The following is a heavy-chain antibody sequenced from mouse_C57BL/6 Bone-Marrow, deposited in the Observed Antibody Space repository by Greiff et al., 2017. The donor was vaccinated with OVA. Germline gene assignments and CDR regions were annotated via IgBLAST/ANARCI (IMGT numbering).Heavy chain of an antibody. CDR2: VYPYNGGT. D-gene: IGHD1-1*01. CDR3: ARGDGSSPFAMDY. J-gene: IGHJ4*01. CDR1: GFTFTDYY. V-gene: IGHV1-36*01. Sequence: VHVKQSGPVLVKPGPSVKISCKASGFTFTDYYMHWVKQSHGKSLEWIGLVYPYNGGTSYNQKFKGKATLTVDTSSSTAYMELNSLTSEDSAVYYCARGDGSSPFAMDYWGQGTSVTVSS.